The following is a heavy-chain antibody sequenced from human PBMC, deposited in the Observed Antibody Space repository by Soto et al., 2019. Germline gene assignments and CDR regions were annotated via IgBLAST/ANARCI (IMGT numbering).Heavy chain of an antibody. CDR1: GFTFSNYA. CDR3: AKDRGFGVASATHDS. Sequence: EIHLLESGGGLVQPGGSLRLSCAASGFTFSNYAMTCVRQAPGKGLEWVAGISGSGDTYYADSVKGRFTISRDNDKNTVYLQMHSLRAADTAIYFCAKDRGFGVASATHDSWGQGTLVTVSS. J-gene: IGHJ4*02. D-gene: IGHD3-10*01. CDR2: ISGSGDT. V-gene: IGHV3-23*01.